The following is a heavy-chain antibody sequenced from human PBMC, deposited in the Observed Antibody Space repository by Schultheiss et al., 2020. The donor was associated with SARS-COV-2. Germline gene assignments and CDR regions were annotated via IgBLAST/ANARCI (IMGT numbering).Heavy chain of an antibody. CDR1: GYTFTGYY. Sequence: ASVKVSCKASGYTFTGYYMHWVRQAPGQGLEWMGWINPNSGGTNYAQKFQGRVTMTRNASISTAYMELNSLRSEDTAVYYCARGQRGGFDPWGQGTLVTVSS. D-gene: IGHD3-16*01. CDR2: INPNSGGT. J-gene: IGHJ5*02. CDR3: ARGQRGGFDP. V-gene: IGHV1-2*02.